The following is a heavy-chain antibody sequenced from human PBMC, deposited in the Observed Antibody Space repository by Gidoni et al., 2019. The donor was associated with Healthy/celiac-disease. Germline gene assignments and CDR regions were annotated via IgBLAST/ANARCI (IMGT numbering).Heavy chain of an antibody. CDR3: ARDVYYGDFSDYWYFDI. Sequence: EVQVLESGGGLVQPGGSLRLSCAASGFPFTTFAMNWVRQAPGKGLEWVSVSSASGGSTYYADSVKGRFTVSRDTSKNRLYLQMNSLRAEDTAVYYCARDVYYGDFSDYWYFDIWGRGTLVTVS. J-gene: IGHJ2*01. V-gene: IGHV3-23*01. CDR2: SSASGGST. D-gene: IGHD4-17*01. CDR1: GFPFTTFA.